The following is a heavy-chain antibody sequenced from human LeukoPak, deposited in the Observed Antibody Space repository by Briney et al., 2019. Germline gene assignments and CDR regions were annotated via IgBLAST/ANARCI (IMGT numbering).Heavy chain of an antibody. D-gene: IGHD6-19*01. CDR3: AKERGWYVTTSAYFDY. J-gene: IGHJ4*02. Sequence: ASVKVSCKASGYTFTSYYMHWVRQAPGQGLEWMGIINPSGGSTSYAQKFQGRVTMTRDTSTSTVYMELSSLRAEDTAVYYCAKERGWYVTTSAYFDYWGQGTLVTVPS. V-gene: IGHV1-46*01. CDR1: GYTFTSYY. CDR2: INPSGGST.